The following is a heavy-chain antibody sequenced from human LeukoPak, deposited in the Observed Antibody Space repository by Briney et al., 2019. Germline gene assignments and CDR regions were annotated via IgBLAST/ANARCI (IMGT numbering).Heavy chain of an antibody. CDR1: GFTFSSYN. D-gene: IGHD7-27*01. V-gene: IGHV3-15*01. CDR2: IKSKTDGGTT. Sequence: GGSLRLSCAASGFTFSSYNMNWVRQAPGKGLEWVGRIKSKTDGGTTDYAAPVKGRFTISRDDSKNTLYLQMNSLKTEDTAVYYCTTALTGDREFFDYWGQGTLVTVSS. CDR3: TTALTGDREFFDY. J-gene: IGHJ4*02.